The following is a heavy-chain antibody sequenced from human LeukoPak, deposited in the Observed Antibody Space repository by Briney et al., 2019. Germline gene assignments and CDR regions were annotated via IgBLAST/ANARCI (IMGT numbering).Heavy chain of an antibody. D-gene: IGHD4-17*01. CDR3: ARGPNYGDSFPNWYFDL. CDR1: GFTFSSYG. V-gene: IGHV3-30*02. Sequence: GGSLRLSCAASGFTFSSYGMNWVRQAPGKGLEWVAFIRYDGSNKYYADSVKGRFTFSRDNSKNTLYLQMSSLRAEDTAVYYCARGPNYGDSFPNWYFDLWGRGTLVTVSS. CDR2: IRYDGSNK. J-gene: IGHJ2*01.